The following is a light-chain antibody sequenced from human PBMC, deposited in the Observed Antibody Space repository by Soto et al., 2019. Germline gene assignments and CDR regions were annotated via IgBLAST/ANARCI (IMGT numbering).Light chain of an antibody. CDR2: GAS. V-gene: IGKV3-20*01. CDR1: QSVSSSY. CDR3: QQYGSSSYT. J-gene: IGKJ2*01. Sequence: EIVLTQSPGTLSLSPGERATLSCRASQSVSSSYLAWYQQKPGQAPRLLIYGASSRATGTPDRFSGSGSATDFALPISRLEPEDFAVYYCQQYGSSSYTFGQGTKLEIK.